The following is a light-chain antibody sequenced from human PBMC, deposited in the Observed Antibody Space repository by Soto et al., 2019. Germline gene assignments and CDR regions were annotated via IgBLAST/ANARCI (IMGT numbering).Light chain of an antibody. CDR1: QIISSY. CDR2: AAS. CDR3: QQSYSTPLT. Sequence: IHMTHSPSSLSASVLYRVTITFLASQIISSYLNWYQQKPGRAPKLLIYAASSLQSGVPSRFSGSGSGTDFTLTISSLQPEDFATYYCQQSYSTPLTFGGGTKVDI. V-gene: IGKV1-39*01. J-gene: IGKJ4*01.